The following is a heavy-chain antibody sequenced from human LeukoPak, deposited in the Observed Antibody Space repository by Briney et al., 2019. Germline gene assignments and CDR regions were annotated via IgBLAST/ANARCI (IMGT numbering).Heavy chain of an antibody. J-gene: IGHJ4*02. CDR2: IYYSGST. CDR3: AGDYGSGSYRFDY. D-gene: IGHD3-10*01. Sequence: SETLSLTCTVSGGSISSYYWSWIRQPPGKGLEWIGYIYYSGSTNYNPSLKSRVTISVDTSKNQFSLKLSSVTAADTAVYYCAGDYGSGSYRFDYWGQGTLVTVSS. V-gene: IGHV4-59*12. CDR1: GGSISSYY.